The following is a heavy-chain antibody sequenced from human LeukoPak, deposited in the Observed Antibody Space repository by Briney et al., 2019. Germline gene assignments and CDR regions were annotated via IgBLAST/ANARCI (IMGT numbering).Heavy chain of an antibody. D-gene: IGHD3-3*01. CDR1: GFTFSSYAM. V-gene: IGHV4-4*02. CDR2: IYHSGST. Sequence: GSLRLSCAASGFTFSSYAMTWVRQPPGKGLEWIGEIYHSGSTNYNPSLKSRVTISVDKSKNQFSLKLSSVTAADTAVYYCAREVHYDFWSGFRGWFDPWGQGTLVTVSS. CDR3: AREVHYDFWSGFRGWFDP. J-gene: IGHJ5*02.